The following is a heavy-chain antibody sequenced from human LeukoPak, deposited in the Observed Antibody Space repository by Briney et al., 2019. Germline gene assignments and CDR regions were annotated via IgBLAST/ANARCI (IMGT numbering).Heavy chain of an antibody. Sequence: PSETLSLTCAVSGGSISSGGYSWSWIRQPPGKGLEWIGYSYHSGSTYYNPSLKSRVTISVDRSKNQFSLKLSSVTAADTAVYYCARGDTAMDLFDYWGQGTLVTVSS. CDR3: ARGDTAMDLFDY. CDR1: GGSISSGGYS. J-gene: IGHJ4*02. V-gene: IGHV4-30-2*01. CDR2: SYHSGST. D-gene: IGHD5-18*01.